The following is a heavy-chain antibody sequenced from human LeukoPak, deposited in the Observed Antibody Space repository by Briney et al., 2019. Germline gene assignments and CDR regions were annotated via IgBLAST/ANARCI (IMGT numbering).Heavy chain of an antibody. J-gene: IGHJ5*02. CDR2: TYYRSKWYN. V-gene: IGHV6-1*01. Sequence: SQTLSLTCAISGDSVSSNSAAWNWLRQSPSRGLEWLGRTYYRSKWYNDYAVSVKSRITINPDTSKNQFSLQLNSVTPEDTAVYYCAKDSIAAAGWFDPWGQGTLVTVSS. CDR3: AKDSIAAAGWFDP. D-gene: IGHD6-13*01. CDR1: GDSVSSNSAA.